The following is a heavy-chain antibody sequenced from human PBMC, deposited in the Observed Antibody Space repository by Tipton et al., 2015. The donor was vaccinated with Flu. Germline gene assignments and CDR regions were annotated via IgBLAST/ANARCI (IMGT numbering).Heavy chain of an antibody. D-gene: IGHD3-10*02. Sequence: TLSLTCTVSSGSIRSTNYFCAWIRQPPGKRLELIGSIYPSGTTYYNPSLKSRVTISVETSKSQFSLMLRFVTAADTAVYYCARLSYYDVDLKNFYFDYWGQGALVTVSS. CDR2: IYPSGTT. V-gene: IGHV4-39*01. CDR3: ARLSYYDVDLKNFYFDY. CDR1: SGSIRSTNYF. J-gene: IGHJ4*02.